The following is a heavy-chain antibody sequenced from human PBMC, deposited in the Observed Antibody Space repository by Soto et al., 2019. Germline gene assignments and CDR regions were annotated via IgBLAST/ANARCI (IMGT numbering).Heavy chain of an antibody. D-gene: IGHD5-18*01. V-gene: IGHV1-2*04. Sequence: ASVKVSCKASGYTFTGYYMHWVRQAPGQGLEWMGWINPNSGGTNYAQKFQGWVTMTRDTSISTAYMELSRLRSDDTAVYYCARDPVGYSYARPPLYYFDYWGQGTLVTVSS. J-gene: IGHJ4*02. CDR3: ARDPVGYSYARPPLYYFDY. CDR2: INPNSGGT. CDR1: GYTFTGYY.